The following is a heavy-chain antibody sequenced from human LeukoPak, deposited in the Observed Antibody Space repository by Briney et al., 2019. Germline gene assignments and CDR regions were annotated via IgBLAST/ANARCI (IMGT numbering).Heavy chain of an antibody. Sequence: GASVKVSCKASVYTFTSYDINWVRQATGQGLEWMGWMNPNSGNTGYAQKFQGRVTITRNTSISTAYMELSSLRSEDTAVYYCARRGIWSGYFSFDYWGQGTLVTVSS. CDR1: VYTFTSYD. J-gene: IGHJ4*02. V-gene: IGHV1-8*03. D-gene: IGHD3-3*01. CDR2: MNPNSGNT. CDR3: ARRGIWSGYFSFDY.